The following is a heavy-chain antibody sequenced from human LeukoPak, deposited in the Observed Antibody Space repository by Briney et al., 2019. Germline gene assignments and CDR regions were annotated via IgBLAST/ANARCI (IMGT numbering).Heavy chain of an antibody. V-gene: IGHV3-15*01. CDR2: IKSRTDGGTA. D-gene: IGHD3-3*01. CDR3: TTGSPFGVDTHSEDY. Sequence: PGGSLRLSCAASGFTLNNAWLSWVRQGPGKGLEWVGRIKSRTDGGTADRAPPVKGRFTISRDDSKNTLYLEMNSLKTEDTAVYYCTTGSPFGVDTHSEDYWGQGTLVTVSS. J-gene: IGHJ4*02. CDR1: GFTLNNAW.